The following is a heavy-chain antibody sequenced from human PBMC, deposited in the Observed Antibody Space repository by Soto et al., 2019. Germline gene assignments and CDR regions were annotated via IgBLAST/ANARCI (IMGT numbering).Heavy chain of an antibody. Sequence: ASVKVSCKASGYTFTGYYMHWVRQAPGQGLEWMGWINPNSGGTNYAQKFQGWVTMTRDTSISTAYMELSRLRSDDTAVYYCARQLYYYDSSGYHYYYYGMDVWGKGTTVTVSS. D-gene: IGHD3-22*01. J-gene: IGHJ6*04. CDR2: INPNSGGT. CDR1: GYTFTGYY. CDR3: ARQLYYYDSSGYHYYYYGMDV. V-gene: IGHV1-2*04.